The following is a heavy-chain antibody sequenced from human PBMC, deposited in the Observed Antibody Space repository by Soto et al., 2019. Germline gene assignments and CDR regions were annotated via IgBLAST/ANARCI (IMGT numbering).Heavy chain of an antibody. J-gene: IGHJ6*02. CDR1: GGIFSTSG. V-gene: IGHV1-69*01. D-gene: IGHD2-2*02. CDR3: ARGRCNSPSCYYVGMAV. Sequence: QVQLVQSGAEVRKPGSSVKVSCKTSGGIFSTSGIAWVRQAPGQGLEWMGGVSPLFGTPNYPQNFQGRVAMTSDESTTTDFLELRNLTLEDTAVYYCARGRCNSPSCYYVGMAVWGQGTTVIVSS. CDR2: VSPLFGTP.